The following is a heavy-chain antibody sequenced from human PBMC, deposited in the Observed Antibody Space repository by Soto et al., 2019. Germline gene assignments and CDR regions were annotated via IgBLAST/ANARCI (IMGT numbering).Heavy chain of an antibody. J-gene: IGHJ6*02. D-gene: IGHD5-12*01. V-gene: IGHV3-11*06. CDR3: ARGRGYSGDDHYYYFDMDV. Sequence: QVQLVESGGGLVKPGGSLRLSCAASGFTFSDYYMSWIRQAPGKGLEWVSYISSTISYTHYADSVKGRFTISRDNAKNSLYLQMNSLRAEDTAVYYCARGRGYSGDDHYYYFDMDVWGQGTTVTVSS. CDR2: ISSTISYT. CDR1: GFTFSDYY.